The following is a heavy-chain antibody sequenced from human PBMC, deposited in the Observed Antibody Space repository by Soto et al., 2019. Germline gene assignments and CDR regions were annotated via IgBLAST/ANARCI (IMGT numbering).Heavy chain of an antibody. CDR2: INSSGGHP. J-gene: IGHJ3*02. Sequence: QMQLVQSGAEVKKPGASVKVSCKASGYTFTRHYIHWVRQAPGQGLELMGIINSSGGHPYYAQKFPGRGALISDTATRTLYMELSSLRSEDTAVHYWARDILAAGSDALDIWGQGTMVSVSS. CDR1: GYTFTRHY. CDR3: ARDILAAGSDALDI. V-gene: IGHV1-46*01. D-gene: IGHD6-13*01.